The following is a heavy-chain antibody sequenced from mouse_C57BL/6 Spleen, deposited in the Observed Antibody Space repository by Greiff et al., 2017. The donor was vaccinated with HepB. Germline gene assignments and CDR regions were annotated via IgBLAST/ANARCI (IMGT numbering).Heavy chain of an antibody. Sequence: EVKVVESGGGLVKPGGSLKLSCAASGFTFSDYGMHWVRQAPEKGLEWVAYISSGSSTIYYADTVKGRFTISRDNAKNTLFLQMTSLRSEDTAMYYCASSYGSSYDYYAMDYWGQGTSVTVSS. CDR1: GFTFSDYG. D-gene: IGHD1-1*01. CDR3: ASSYGSSYDYYAMDY. J-gene: IGHJ4*01. CDR2: ISSGSSTI. V-gene: IGHV5-17*01.